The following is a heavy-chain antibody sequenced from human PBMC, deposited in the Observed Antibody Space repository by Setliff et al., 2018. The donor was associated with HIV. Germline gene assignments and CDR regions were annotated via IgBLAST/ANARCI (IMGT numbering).Heavy chain of an antibody. CDR3: ARDRHIVARYFDN. J-gene: IGHJ4*02. CDR1: GFTFSSHE. D-gene: IGHD6-6*01. CDR2: ISSTGSTI. Sequence: SLRLSCAASGFTFSSHEMNWARQAPGKRPEWVSYISSTGSTILYADSVRGRFTISRDDAKNSLYLQMNSLRAEDTAVYYCARDRHIVARYFDNWGQGTLVTVSS. V-gene: IGHV3-48*03.